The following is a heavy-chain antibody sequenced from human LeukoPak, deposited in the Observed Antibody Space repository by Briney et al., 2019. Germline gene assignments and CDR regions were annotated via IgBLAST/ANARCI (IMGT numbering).Heavy chain of an antibody. J-gene: IGHJ3*02. V-gene: IGHV4-39*01. CDR3: ARQGDYGDYEPAFDI. CDR1: GGSISSSSYH. Sequence: SETLSLTCTVSGGSISSSSYHWGWIRQPPGKGLEWIGSIYYSGSTYYNPSLKSRVTISVDTSKNQFSLKLSSVTAADTAVYYCARQGDYGDYEPAFDIWGQGTMVTVSS. D-gene: IGHD4-17*01. CDR2: IYYSGST.